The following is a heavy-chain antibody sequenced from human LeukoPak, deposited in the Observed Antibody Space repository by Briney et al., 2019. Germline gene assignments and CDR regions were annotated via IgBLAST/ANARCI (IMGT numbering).Heavy chain of an antibody. J-gene: IGHJ6*03. Sequence: VSCTDSGGTFSRYASSWVRQAPGQGLEWMGRIITIFGTANYAQKFQGRVMITTDESTSTAYVEVSSLRSEDTAVYYCARGVIQWFLSDYYYYMDVWGKGTTVTVAS. CDR1: GGTFSRYA. D-gene: IGHD3-10*01. V-gene: IGHV1-69*05. CDR3: ARGVIQWFLSDYYYYMDV. CDR2: IITIFGTA.